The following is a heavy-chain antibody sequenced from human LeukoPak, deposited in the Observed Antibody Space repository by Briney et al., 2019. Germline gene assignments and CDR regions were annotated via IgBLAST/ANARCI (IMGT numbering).Heavy chain of an antibody. CDR3: ARENSSGWYYFDY. Sequence: PGGPLRLSCAASGFIFSSYSMNWVRQAPGKGLEWVSSINPAGTSTFHADSVKGRFTISRDNTENSLYLQMNSLRAEDTAVYYCARENSSGWYYFDYWGQGTLVNVSS. V-gene: IGHV3-21*01. CDR1: GFIFSSYS. CDR2: INPAGTST. D-gene: IGHD6-19*01. J-gene: IGHJ4*02.